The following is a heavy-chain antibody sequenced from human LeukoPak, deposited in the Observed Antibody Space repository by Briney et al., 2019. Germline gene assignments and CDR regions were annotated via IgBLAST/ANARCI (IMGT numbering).Heavy chain of an antibody. CDR3: ARAYFAPEIRFYFDY. D-gene: IGHD3-9*01. CDR1: GYTFTSYA. V-gene: IGHV1-3*01. Sequence: GASVKVSCKASGYTFTSYAMHWVRQAPGQRLEWMGWINAGNGNTKYSQKFQGRVTITRDTSASTAYMELSSLRSEDTAVYYCARAYFAPEIRFYFDYWGQGTLVTVSS. J-gene: IGHJ4*02. CDR2: INAGNGNT.